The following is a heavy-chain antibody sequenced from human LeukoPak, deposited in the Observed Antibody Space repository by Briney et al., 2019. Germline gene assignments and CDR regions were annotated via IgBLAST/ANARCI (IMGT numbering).Heavy chain of an antibody. Sequence: GGSLRLSCAASGFTFSSYSMNWVRQAPGKGLEWVSYISSSSSTIYYADSVKGRFTISRDNAKNSLYLQMNSLRAEDTAVYYCASPLGQLVQWQWLGSPYAFDIWGQGTMVTVSS. V-gene: IGHV3-48*01. CDR2: ISSSSSTI. J-gene: IGHJ3*02. D-gene: IGHD6-19*01. CDR3: ASPLGQLVQWQWLGSPYAFDI. CDR1: GFTFSSYS.